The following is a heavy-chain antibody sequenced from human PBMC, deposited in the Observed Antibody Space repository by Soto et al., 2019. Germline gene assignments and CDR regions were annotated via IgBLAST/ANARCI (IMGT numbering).Heavy chain of an antibody. D-gene: IGHD1-26*01. J-gene: IGHJ4*02. CDR3: AKGIVGATCLFDS. Sequence: GGSLRLSCVVSGLTVSSNSMNWVRQAPGKGLEWVSIIYSGGRTNYADSVKGRFTISRDNSKNTLYLQMNSLRAEDTATYYCAKGIVGATCLFDSWGQGTLVTVSS. CDR2: IYSGGRT. CDR1: GLTVSSNS. V-gene: IGHV3-66*01.